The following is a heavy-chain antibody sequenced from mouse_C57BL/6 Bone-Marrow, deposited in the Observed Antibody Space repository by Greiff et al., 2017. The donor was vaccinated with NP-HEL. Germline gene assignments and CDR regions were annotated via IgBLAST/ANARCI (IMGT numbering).Heavy chain of an antibody. D-gene: IGHD1-1*01. CDR3: ATITTVVATSGFDY. CDR1: GFNITDDY. V-gene: IGHV14-4*01. Sequence: EVQLQESGAELVRPGASVTLSCTASGFNITDDYMHWVKQRPEQGLEWIGWIDPENGDTEYASKFQGKATITADTSSNTAYLQLSSLTSEDTAVYYCATITTVVATSGFDYWGQGTTLTVSS. CDR2: IDPENGDT. J-gene: IGHJ2*01.